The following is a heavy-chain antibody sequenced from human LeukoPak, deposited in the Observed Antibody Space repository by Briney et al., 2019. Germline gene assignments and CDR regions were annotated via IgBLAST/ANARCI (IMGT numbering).Heavy chain of an antibody. CDR2: INPNSGGT. V-gene: IGHV1-2*02. CDR3: ARDEGSGSLRY. D-gene: IGHD1-26*01. CDR1: GYTFTSYA. Sequence: GASVKVSCKASGYTFTSYAMNWVRQAPGQGLEWMGWINPNSGGTNYAQKFQGRVTMTRDTSISTAYMELSRLRSDDTAVYYCARDEGSGSLRYWGQGTLVTVSS. J-gene: IGHJ4*02.